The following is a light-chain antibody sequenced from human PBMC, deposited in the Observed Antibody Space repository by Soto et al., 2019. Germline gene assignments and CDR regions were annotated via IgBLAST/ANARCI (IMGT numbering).Light chain of an antibody. CDR3: QERAAA. CDR2: SAS. J-gene: IGKJ4*01. CDR1: QSIGTY. V-gene: IGKV1-39*01. Sequence: DSQMTQSPSSLSASVGDTVTITCRASQSIGTYLNWYQQKPGKAPKLLIYSASGLHSGVPSRFSGSGSWAYFTLTISNLQPENFATYYCQERAAAFGGGTRVDIK.